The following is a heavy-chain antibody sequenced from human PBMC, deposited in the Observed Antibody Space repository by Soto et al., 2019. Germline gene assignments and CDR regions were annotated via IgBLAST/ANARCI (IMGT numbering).Heavy chain of an antibody. CDR1: GISLTRYY. Sequence: SVKFSCKASGISLTRYYIHLLRQAPGQGLEWMGWINAHSGGTEYAQKFQGRVTLTRDTSIATAYLTLNSLTSDDTALYYCAKDLTRQLAYWLDPWGQGTQATVSS. D-gene: IGHD6-6*01. CDR2: INAHSGGT. J-gene: IGHJ5*02. V-gene: IGHV1-2*02. CDR3: AKDLTRQLAYWLDP.